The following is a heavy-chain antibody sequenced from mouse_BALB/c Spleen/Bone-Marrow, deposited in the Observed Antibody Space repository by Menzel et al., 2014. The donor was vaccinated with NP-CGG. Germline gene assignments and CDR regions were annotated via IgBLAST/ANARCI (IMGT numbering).Heavy chain of an antibody. CDR2: IYPGNVNT. V-gene: IGHV1S56*01. J-gene: IGHJ2*01. CDR1: GYTFTSYY. Sequence: VMLVESGPELVKPGASVRISCKASGYTFTSYYIHWVKQRPGQGLEWIGWIYPGNVNTKYNEKFKGKATLTADKSSSTAYMQFSSLTSEDSAVYFCASGDYWGQGTTLTVSS. CDR3: ASGDY.